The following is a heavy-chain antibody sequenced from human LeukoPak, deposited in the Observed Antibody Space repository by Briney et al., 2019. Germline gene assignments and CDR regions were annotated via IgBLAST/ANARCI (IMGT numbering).Heavy chain of an antibody. D-gene: IGHD3-10*01. CDR3: ASLPRGSARYYAY. Sequence: GASVKVSCKASGYTFTDYSIHWVRQAPGQGLEWMGSINPKSDVTNYAQKFRGRVTMTRDTSLSSGYMELTRLTSDDTAVYYCASLPRGSARYYAYWGQGTLVTVSS. J-gene: IGHJ4*02. CDR1: GYTFTDYS. V-gene: IGHV1-2*02. CDR2: INPKSDVT.